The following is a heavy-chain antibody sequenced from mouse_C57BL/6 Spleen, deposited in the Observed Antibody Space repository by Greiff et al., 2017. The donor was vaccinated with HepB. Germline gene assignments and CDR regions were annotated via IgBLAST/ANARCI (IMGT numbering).Heavy chain of an antibody. CDR3: ASSYVNYVEGHYYAMDY. CDR2: IYPRDGST. V-gene: IGHV1-85*01. J-gene: IGHJ4*01. D-gene: IGHD2-1*01. Sequence: VQLQQSGPELVKPGASVKLSCKASGYTFTSYDINWVKQRPGQGLEWIGWIYPRDGSTKYNEKFKGKATLTVDTSSSTAYMELHSLTSEDSAVYFCASSYVNYVEGHYYAMDYWGQGTSVTVSS. CDR1: GYTFTSYD.